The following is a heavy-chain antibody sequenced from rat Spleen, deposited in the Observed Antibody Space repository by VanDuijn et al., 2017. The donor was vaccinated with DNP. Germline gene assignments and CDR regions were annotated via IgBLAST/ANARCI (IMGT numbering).Heavy chain of an antibody. Sequence: EVKLVESGGGLVQPGRSLQLSCAASGFNFNDYWMGWVRQAPGKGLEWIGEISKDGSSINYAPSLSYKISFSRDNAQNTLFLQMESLRSEDTATYYCAKDAFDYWGQGVMVTVSS. CDR1: GFNFNDYW. CDR3: AKDAFDY. V-gene: IGHV4-2*01. J-gene: IGHJ2*01. CDR2: ISKDGSSI.